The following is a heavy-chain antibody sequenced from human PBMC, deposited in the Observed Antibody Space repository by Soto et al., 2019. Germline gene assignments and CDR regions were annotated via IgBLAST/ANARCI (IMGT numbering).Heavy chain of an antibody. CDR2: ISFDGSNK. J-gene: IGHJ4*02. V-gene: IGHV3-30-3*01. Sequence: QVQLVASGGGVVQPGKSRRLSCAASGFSFNNYALHWVRQGPGKGLEWVAGISFDGSNKFYADSVKGRFTISRDNPKNIVFLQMDSLRTEDTALDYSARGATAIPTALGYWGQGALVTVSS. CDR1: GFSFNNYA. CDR3: ARGATAIPTALGY. D-gene: IGHD2-21*02.